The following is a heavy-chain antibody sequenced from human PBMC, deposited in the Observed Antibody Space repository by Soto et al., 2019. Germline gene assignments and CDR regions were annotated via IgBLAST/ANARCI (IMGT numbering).Heavy chain of an antibody. CDR3: ARLHGYCISSSCHGHYAMDV. V-gene: IGHV4-39*01. J-gene: IGHJ6*02. CDR2: IYYSGTT. Sequence: QLQLQESGPGLVKPSETLSLTCTVSSASISSSSYTWGWIRQPPGKGLEWIGSIYYSGTTYYNPSLNSRVPVSVDTSKNPFSLKVTSVTAADTAVYYCARLHGYCISSSCHGHYAMDVWGHGTTVTVSS. CDR1: SASISSSSYT. D-gene: IGHD2-2*01.